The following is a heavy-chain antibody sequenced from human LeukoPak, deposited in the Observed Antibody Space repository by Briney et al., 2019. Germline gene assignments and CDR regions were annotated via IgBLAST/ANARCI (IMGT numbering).Heavy chain of an antibody. CDR1: GGSFSGYY. D-gene: IGHD3-10*01. Sequence: PSETLSLACAVYGGSFSGYYWSWIRQPPGKGLEWIGEINHSGSTNYNPSLKSRVTISVDTSKNQFSLKLSSVTAEDTAVYYCAREVVRGVISLGTFDYWGQGTLVTVSS. J-gene: IGHJ4*02. CDR2: INHSGST. V-gene: IGHV4-34*01. CDR3: AREVVRGVISLGTFDY.